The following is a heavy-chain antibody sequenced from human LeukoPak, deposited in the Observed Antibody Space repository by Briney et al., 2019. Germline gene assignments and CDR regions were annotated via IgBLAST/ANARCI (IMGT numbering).Heavy chain of an antibody. CDR1: GFTFSRYG. V-gene: IGHV3-30*04. CDR3: ARAAAETGAFRDNWFDP. J-gene: IGHJ5*02. Sequence: GGSLRLSCVASGFTFSRYGIHWVRQAPGKGLEWVAVISDDGKNKIYAGSVKGRFTISRDNSKNTLYLQMNSLRAEDTALYYCARAAAETGAFRDNWFDPWGQGTLVTVSS. CDR2: ISDDGKNK. D-gene: IGHD6-19*01.